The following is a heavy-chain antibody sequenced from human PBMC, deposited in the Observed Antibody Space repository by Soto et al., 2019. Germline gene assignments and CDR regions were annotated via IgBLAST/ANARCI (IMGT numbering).Heavy chain of an antibody. CDR3: ARCTIFGVVRGPLNWFDP. D-gene: IGHD3-3*01. CDR2: IYYSGST. J-gene: IGHJ5*02. CDR1: GGSISSSSYY. Sequence: PSETLSLTCAVSGGSISSSSYYWGWIRQPPGKGLEWIGSIYYSGSTYYNPSLKSRVTISVDTSKNQFSLKLSSVTAADTAVYYCARCTIFGVVRGPLNWFDPWGQGTLVTVSS. V-gene: IGHV4-39*01.